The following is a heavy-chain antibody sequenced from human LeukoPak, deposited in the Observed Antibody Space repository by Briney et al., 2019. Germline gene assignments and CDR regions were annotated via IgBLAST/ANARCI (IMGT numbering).Heavy chain of an antibody. D-gene: IGHD2-2*01. V-gene: IGHV3-7*01. CDR3: ARDWHCSSTSCYDGRFDY. Sequence: GGSLRLSCAASGFTFSGYSMTWVRQAPGKGLEWVANIKQDGSEKYYVDSVKGRFTISRDNAKNSLYLQMNSLRAEDTAVYYCARDWHCSSTSCYDGRFDYWGQGTLVTVSS. CDR1: GFTFSGYS. J-gene: IGHJ4*02. CDR2: IKQDGSEK.